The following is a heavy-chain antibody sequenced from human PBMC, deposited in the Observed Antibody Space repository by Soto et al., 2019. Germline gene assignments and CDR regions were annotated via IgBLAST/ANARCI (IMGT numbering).Heavy chain of an antibody. J-gene: IGHJ4*02. CDR2: VNSDGSST. Sequence: VQLVASGGGLVQPGGSLRLSCAASGFTFSSYWMHWVRQGPGKGLVWVSRVNSDGSSTSYADSVRGRFTISRDNAKNTMYLQMSSLRVEDTALYYCVCFECGRTAVATAMEANGYWGQGTLFTVSS. D-gene: IGHD2-21*02. V-gene: IGHV3-74*01. CDR1: GFTFSSYW. CDR3: VCFECGRTAVATAMEANGY.